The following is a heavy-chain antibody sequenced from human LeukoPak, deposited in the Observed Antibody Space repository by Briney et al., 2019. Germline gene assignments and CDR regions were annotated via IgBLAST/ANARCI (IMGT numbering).Heavy chain of an antibody. V-gene: IGHV7-4-1*02. J-gene: IGHJ6*03. Sequence: ASVKVSCKASGYRFTNYAMNWVRQAPGQGLEWMGWINTNTGNPTYGQGFTGRFVFSLDTSVSTAYLQISSLNAEDTAVYYCARARSALRFLEWSDNYMDVWGKGTTVTVSS. CDR3: ARARSALRFLEWSDNYMDV. D-gene: IGHD3-3*01. CDR2: INTNTGNP. CDR1: GYRFTNYA.